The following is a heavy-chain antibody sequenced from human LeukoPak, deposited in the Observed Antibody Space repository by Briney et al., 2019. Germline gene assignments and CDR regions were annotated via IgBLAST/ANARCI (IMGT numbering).Heavy chain of an antibody. CDR3: ARSHSGWYAEYYYYMDV. CDR2: INANSGDT. Sequence: ASVKVSCKASGYTFTRYYMHWVRQAPGQGLEWMGWINANSGDTNYAQKFQGRVTMTRDTSISTAYMELSRLRSDDTAVYYYARSHSGWYAEYYYYMDVWGKGTTVTVSS. D-gene: IGHD6-19*01. V-gene: IGHV1-2*02. CDR1: GYTFTRYY. J-gene: IGHJ6*03.